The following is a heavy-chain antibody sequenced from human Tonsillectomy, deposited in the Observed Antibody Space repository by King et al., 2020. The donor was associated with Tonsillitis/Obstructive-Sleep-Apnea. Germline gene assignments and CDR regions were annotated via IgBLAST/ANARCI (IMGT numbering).Heavy chain of an antibody. CDR3: AKESAAQYYYDSSGPLDY. CDR1: GFTFSSYA. CDR2: ISGSGGST. Sequence: DVQLLESGGGLVQPGGSLRLSCAASGFTFSSYAMSWVRQAPGKGLEWVSGISGSGGSTYYADSVKGRFTLSRDNSKNTLYLQMNSLRAEDTAVYYCAKESAAQYYYDSSGPLDYWGQGTLVTVSS. J-gene: IGHJ4*02. D-gene: IGHD3-22*01. V-gene: IGHV3-23*01.